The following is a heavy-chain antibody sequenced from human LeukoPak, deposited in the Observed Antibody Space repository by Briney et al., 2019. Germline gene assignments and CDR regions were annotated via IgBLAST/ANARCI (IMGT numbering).Heavy chain of an antibody. D-gene: IGHD3-22*01. CDR1: GDSISSGTSS. V-gene: IGHV4-30-4*07. CDR2: IYYSGTT. J-gene: IGHJ3*02. CDR3: ARRLTMMEGDRAHDVFDI. Sequence: SETLSPTCAVSGDSISSGTSSWSWIRQPPGKGLEWIGYIYYSGTTYYNPSLKSRVIISVDTSKTQFSLKLSSVTAADTAVYFCARRLTMMEGDRAHDVFDIWGQGTMVTVSS.